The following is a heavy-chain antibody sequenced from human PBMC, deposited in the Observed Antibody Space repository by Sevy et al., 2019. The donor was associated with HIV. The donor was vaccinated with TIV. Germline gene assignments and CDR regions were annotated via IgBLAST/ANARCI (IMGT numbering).Heavy chain of an antibody. CDR3: ARDSIMVRGRGGMDV. CDR2: INPSGGST. D-gene: IGHD3-10*01. V-gene: IGHV1-46*01. J-gene: IGHJ6*02. Sequence: ASVKVSCKASGYTFTSYYMHWVRQAPGQGLEWMGIINPSGGSTSYAQKFQGRVTMTRDTYTSTVYMELSSLRSEDTAVYYCARDSIMVRGRGGMDVWGQGTTVTVSS. CDR1: GYTFTSYY.